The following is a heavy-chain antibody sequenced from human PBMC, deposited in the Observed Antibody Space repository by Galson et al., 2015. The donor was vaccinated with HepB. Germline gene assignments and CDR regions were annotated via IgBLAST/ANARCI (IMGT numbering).Heavy chain of an antibody. CDR1: GFTFSSYG. Sequence: SLRLSCAASGFTFSSYGMHWVRQAPGKGLEWVAVISYDGSNKYYADSVKGRFTISRDNSKNTLYLQMNSLRAEDTAVYYCAKDRATTGYCSSTSCFYYYGMDVWGQGTTVTVSS. CDR3: AKDRATTGYCSSTSCFYYYGMDV. D-gene: IGHD2-2*01. CDR2: ISYDGSNK. V-gene: IGHV3-30*18. J-gene: IGHJ6*02.